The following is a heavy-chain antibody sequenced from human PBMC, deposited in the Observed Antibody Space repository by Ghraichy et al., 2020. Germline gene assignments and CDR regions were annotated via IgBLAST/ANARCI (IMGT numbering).Heavy chain of an antibody. CDR2: IYTSGST. V-gene: IGHV4-4*07. D-gene: IGHD3-10*01. CDR1: GGSISSYY. Sequence: SETLSLTCTVSGGSISSYYWSWIRQPAGKGLEWIGRIYTSGSTNYNPSLKSRVTMSVDTSKNQFSLKLSSVTAADTAVYYCARAEPPSIITMVRGADWGGYCAFDIWGQGTMVTVSS. J-gene: IGHJ3*02. CDR3: ARAEPPSIITMVRGADWGGYCAFDI.